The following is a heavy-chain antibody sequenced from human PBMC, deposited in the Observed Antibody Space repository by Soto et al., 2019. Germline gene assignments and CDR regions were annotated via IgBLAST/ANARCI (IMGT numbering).Heavy chain of an antibody. CDR2: IIPILGIA. Sequence: QVQLVQSGAEVKKPGSSVKVSCKASGGTFSSYTISWVRQAPGQGLEWMGRIIPILGIANYAQKFQGRVKITADKSTSPAYMELSSLRSEDTAVYYCARQAEDVVVVAAHSSYWYFDLWGRGTLVTVSS. D-gene: IGHD2-15*01. J-gene: IGHJ2*01. CDR3: ARQAEDVVVVAAHSSYWYFDL. CDR1: GGTFSSYT. V-gene: IGHV1-69*02.